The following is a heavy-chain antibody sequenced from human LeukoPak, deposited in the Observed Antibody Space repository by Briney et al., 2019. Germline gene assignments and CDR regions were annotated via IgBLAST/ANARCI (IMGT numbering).Heavy chain of an antibody. CDR1: GGSISSYY. CDR3: ARLKWLRINWFDP. D-gene: IGHD5-12*01. V-gene: IGHV4-59*08. CDR2: IYYSGST. J-gene: IGHJ5*02. Sequence: SETLSFTCTVSGGSISSYYWRWIRQPPGKGLERIGYIYYSGSTNYNPSLKSRVTISVDTSKNQFSLKLSSVTAADTAVYYCARLKWLRINWFDPWGQGTLVTVSS.